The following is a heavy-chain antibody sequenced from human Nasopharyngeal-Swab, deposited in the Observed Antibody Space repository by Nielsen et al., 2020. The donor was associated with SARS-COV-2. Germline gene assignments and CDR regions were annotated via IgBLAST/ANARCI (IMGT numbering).Heavy chain of an antibody. Sequence: GESLKISCAASGVTFSSYWMHWVRQAPGKGLVWVSRITPDGSSPSYADSVQGRFTISRDNAKNTLYLQLNSLRAEDTAVYYCARDKDWNGLDSWGQGTLVTVSS. CDR2: ITPDGSSP. CDR3: ARDKDWNGLDS. D-gene: IGHD1-1*01. CDR1: GVTFSSYW. J-gene: IGHJ4*02. V-gene: IGHV3-74*01.